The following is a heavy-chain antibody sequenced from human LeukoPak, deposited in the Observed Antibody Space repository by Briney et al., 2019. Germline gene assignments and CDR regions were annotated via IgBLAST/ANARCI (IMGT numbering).Heavy chain of an antibody. CDR3: ARRGSYPKNDAFDI. Sequence: ASVKVSCKASGYTFTGYYMHWVRQAPGQGLEWVGWINPNSGGTNYAQKFQGRVTMTRDTSISTAYMELSRLRSDDTAVYYCARRGSYPKNDAFDIWGQGTMVTVSS. CDR1: GYTFTGYY. J-gene: IGHJ3*02. D-gene: IGHD1-26*01. V-gene: IGHV1-2*02. CDR2: INPNSGGT.